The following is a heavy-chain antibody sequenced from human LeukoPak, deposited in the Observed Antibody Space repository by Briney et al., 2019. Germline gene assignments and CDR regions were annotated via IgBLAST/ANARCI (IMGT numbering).Heavy chain of an antibody. Sequence: GGSLRLSCAASGFTFSSYAMSWVRQAPGKGLEWVSAISGSGGSTSYADSVKGRCTISRENSKNTLYLQMNSLRAEDTAVYYCAIPLPPPTSIQPRNPNSGYDLPDYWGQGTLVTVSS. V-gene: IGHV3-23*01. CDR2: ISGSGGST. D-gene: IGHD5-12*01. CDR3: AIPLPPPTSIQPRNPNSGYDLPDY. CDR1: GFTFSSYA. J-gene: IGHJ4*02.